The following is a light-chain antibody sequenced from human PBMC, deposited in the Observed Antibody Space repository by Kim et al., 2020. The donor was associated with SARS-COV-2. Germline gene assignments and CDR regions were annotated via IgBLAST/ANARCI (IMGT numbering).Light chain of an antibody. CDR2: AAS. Sequence: DIQMTQSPFSLSASVGDRVTITCRASQSISTYVNWYQQKSGKAPKLLIYAASNLQSGVPSRFSGSGSGTDFTLTIISLQPEDFATYYCQQSYNTPRTFGQGTKVDIK. CDR3: QQSYNTPRT. V-gene: IGKV1-39*01. CDR1: QSISTY. J-gene: IGKJ1*01.